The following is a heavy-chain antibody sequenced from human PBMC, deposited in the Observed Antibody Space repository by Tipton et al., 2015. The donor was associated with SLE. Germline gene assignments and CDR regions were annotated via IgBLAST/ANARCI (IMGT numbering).Heavy chain of an antibody. J-gene: IGHJ6*02. Sequence: GLVKPSETLSLTCIVSGGSISSHYWTWIRQPPGTGLEWIGYIYNSGSTYYNPSLKSRDTISVDTSKNQFSLNLSSVSAADTAVYYCASRAISGISYFYGIDVWGQGTTATVSS. CDR3: ASRAISGISYFYGIDV. CDR2: IYNSGST. D-gene: IGHD3-3*02. CDR1: GGSISSHY. V-gene: IGHV4-4*08.